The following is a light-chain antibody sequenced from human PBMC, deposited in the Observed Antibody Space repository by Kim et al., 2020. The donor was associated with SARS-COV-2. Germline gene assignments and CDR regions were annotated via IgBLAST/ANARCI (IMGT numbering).Light chain of an antibody. J-gene: IGLJ1*01. CDR1: KLGDKY. CDR3: QAWDSSTEV. CDR2: QDS. Sequence: VSPAQPASISCSGDKLGDKYACWYQQKPGQSPVLVIYQDSKRPSGIPERFAGSNSGNTATLTISGTQAMDEADYYCQAWDSSTEVFGTGTKVTVL. V-gene: IGLV3-1*01.